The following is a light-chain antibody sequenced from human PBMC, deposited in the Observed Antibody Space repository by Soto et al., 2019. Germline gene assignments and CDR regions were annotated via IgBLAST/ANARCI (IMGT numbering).Light chain of an antibody. CDR3: CSYSTTIPYV. Sequence: QSVLTQPASVSGSPGQSITISCTGTSSDIGDYNYVPWYQQYPGKAPKLIISEVSSRPSGISNRFSGSKSASTASLTISGLQPEDEADYYCCSYSTTIPYVFGTGTNVTVL. J-gene: IGLJ1*01. CDR1: SSDIGDYNY. CDR2: EVS. V-gene: IGLV2-14*01.